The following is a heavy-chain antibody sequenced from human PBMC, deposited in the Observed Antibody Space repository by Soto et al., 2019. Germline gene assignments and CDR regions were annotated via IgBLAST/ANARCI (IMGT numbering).Heavy chain of an antibody. CDR3: TKDGWGRQVRGVINTVDYYYYYMDV. Sequence: ASVKVSCKASGGIFSSYTISWVRQAPGQGLEWMGRIITILGIAYNAQKLQGRVKITEDKSTSTANMELSSLRSEDPAVYYCTKDGWGRQVRGVINTVDYYYYYMDVWGKGTTVTVSS. J-gene: IGHJ6*03. CDR1: GGIFSSYT. V-gene: IGHV1-69*04. CDR2: IITILGIA. D-gene: IGHD3-10*01.